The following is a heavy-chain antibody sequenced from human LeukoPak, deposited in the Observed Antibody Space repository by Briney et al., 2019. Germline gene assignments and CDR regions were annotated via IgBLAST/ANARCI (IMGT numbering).Heavy chain of an antibody. Sequence: SQTLSLTCAVSGGSISSGGYSWSWIRQPPGKGLEWIGYIYHSGSTYYNPSLKSRGTISVDRSKNQFSLKLSSVTAADTAVYYCARGNSSSWMTFDYWGQGTLVTVSS. CDR1: GGSISSGGYS. J-gene: IGHJ4*02. D-gene: IGHD6-13*01. CDR2: IYHSGST. V-gene: IGHV4-30-2*01. CDR3: ARGNSSSWMTFDY.